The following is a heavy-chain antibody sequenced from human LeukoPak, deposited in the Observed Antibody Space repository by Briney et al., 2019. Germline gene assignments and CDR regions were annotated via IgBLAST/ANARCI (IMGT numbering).Heavy chain of an antibody. CDR3: ARDRSVRYFDY. Sequence: GSLRLSCAASGFTFSSYGMHWVRQAPGKGLEWVAVIWYDGSNKYYADSVKGRFTISRDTPKNTLYLQMNSLRAEDTAVYYCARDRSVRYFDYWGQGALVTVSS. J-gene: IGHJ4*02. V-gene: IGHV3-33*01. D-gene: IGHD2-15*01. CDR2: IWYDGSNK. CDR1: GFTFSSYG.